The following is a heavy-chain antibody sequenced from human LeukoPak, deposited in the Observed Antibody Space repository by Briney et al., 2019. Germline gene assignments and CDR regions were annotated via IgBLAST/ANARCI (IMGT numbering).Heavy chain of an antibody. CDR2: ISNGDSAT. D-gene: IGHD6-19*01. J-gene: IGHJ5*02. CDR1: GSSFTSYW. CDR3: AILNQWHNWFDP. Sequence: GASLKISCTGSGSSFTSYWIGWVRPLPGKRLEWMGIISNGDSATNYRTSFQGQVTISADKSISTAYLQWSSLKASDTAMYYCAILNQWHNWFDPWGQGTLVTVSS. V-gene: IGHV5-51*01.